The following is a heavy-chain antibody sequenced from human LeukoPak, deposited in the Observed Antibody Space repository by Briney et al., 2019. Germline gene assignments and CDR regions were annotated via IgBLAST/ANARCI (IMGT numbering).Heavy chain of an antibody. CDR1: GFTFSSYS. Sequence: GGSLRLSCAASGFTFSSYSMNWVRQAPGKGLEWVSYISSSSTIYYADSVKGRFTISRDNAKNSLYLQMNSLRAEDTAVYYCARGGSGYDFQPDYWGQGTLVTVSS. CDR2: ISSSSTI. J-gene: IGHJ4*02. D-gene: IGHD5-12*01. V-gene: IGHV3-48*01. CDR3: ARGGSGYDFQPDY.